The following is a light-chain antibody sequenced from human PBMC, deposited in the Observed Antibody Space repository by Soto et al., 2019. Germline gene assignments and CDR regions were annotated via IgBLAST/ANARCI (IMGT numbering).Light chain of an antibody. J-gene: IGKJ2*01. CDR3: QQSYDLPRT. CDR1: QSVSVY. Sequence: DIQMTQSPSSLSASVGDRITISCRANQSVSVYLNWYQQKPGTAPKPLIYAASSLQGGVPSRFGGSGSSTDFTLTISSLQPEDFATYYCQQSYDLPRTFGQGTKLEIK. CDR2: AAS. V-gene: IGKV1-39*01.